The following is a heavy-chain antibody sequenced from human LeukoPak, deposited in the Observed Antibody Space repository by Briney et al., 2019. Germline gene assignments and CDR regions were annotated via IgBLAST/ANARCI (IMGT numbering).Heavy chain of an antibody. V-gene: IGHV4-59*01. Sequence: SETLSLTCTVSGGSISSYYWSWIRQPPGKGLEWIGYIYYSGSTNYNPSLNSRVTISVDTSKNQFSLKLSSVTAADTAVYYCARVDPYSSGWKNAFDIWGQGTMVTVSS. CDR1: GGSISSYY. D-gene: IGHD6-19*01. CDR3: ARVDPYSSGWKNAFDI. J-gene: IGHJ3*02. CDR2: IYYSGST.